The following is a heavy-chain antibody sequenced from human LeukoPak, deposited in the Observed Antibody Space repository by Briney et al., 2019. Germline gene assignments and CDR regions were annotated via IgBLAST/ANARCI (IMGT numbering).Heavy chain of an antibody. CDR2: IYYSGST. J-gene: IGHJ6*02. Sequence: SETLSLTCTVSGGSISSGDYYWSWIRQPPGKGLEWIGYIYYSGSTYYNPSLKSRVTISVDTSKNQFSLKLNSVTAADTAVYYCARAYTRYCSSTSCFRYGMDVWGQGTTVTVSS. V-gene: IGHV4-30-4*01. CDR1: GGSISSGDYY. CDR3: ARAYTRYCSSTSCFRYGMDV. D-gene: IGHD2-2*01.